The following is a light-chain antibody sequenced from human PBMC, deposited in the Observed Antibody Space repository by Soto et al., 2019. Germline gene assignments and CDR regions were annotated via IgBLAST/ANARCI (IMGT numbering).Light chain of an antibody. CDR1: SSDVGVYKY. V-gene: IGLV2-11*01. CDR2: DVI. CDR3: CSYAGDYTFV. J-gene: IGLJ1*01. Sequence: QSALIQPRSVSGSPGQSVTISCTGTSSDVGVYKYVSWYRQHPGKAPKLMIYDVITRPSGVPDRFSASKSGNTASLTISGLQAEYEADYYCCSYAGDYTFVFGTGTKLTVL.